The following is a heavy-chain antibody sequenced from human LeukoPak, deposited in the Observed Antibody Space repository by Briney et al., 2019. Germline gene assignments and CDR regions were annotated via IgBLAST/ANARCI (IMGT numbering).Heavy chain of an antibody. V-gene: IGHV4-39*07. Sequence: SETLSLTCTVSGGSISSSSYYWGWIRQPPGKGLEWIGSIYYSGSTYYNPSLKSRVTISVDTSKNQFSLKLSSVTAADTAVYYCVRADYNGGNPGSFDIWGRGTMVTVSS. CDR2: IYYSGST. J-gene: IGHJ3*02. CDR3: VRADYNGGNPGSFDI. CDR1: GGSISSSSYY. D-gene: IGHD2-8*01.